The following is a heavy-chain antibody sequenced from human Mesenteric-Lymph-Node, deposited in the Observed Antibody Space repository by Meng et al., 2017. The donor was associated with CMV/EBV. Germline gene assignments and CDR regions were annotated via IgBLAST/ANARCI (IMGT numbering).Heavy chain of an antibody. CDR3: ARDLWRKDCSN. J-gene: IGHJ4*02. CDR2: IKGDESQK. Sequence: GESLKISCEVSGFIFSNYWMSWVRQAPGKGLEWVANIKGDESQKYYVDSVKGRFTISRDNAKNSLYLQMNSLRVEDTAVYYCARDLWRKDCSNWGPGTLVTVSS. D-gene: IGHD3-16*01. CDR1: GFIFSNYW. V-gene: IGHV3-7*01.